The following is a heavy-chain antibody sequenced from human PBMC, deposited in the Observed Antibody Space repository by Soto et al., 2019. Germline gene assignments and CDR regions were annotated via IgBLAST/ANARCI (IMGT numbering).Heavy chain of an antibody. J-gene: IGHJ6*03. CDR3: ARVMYNWNYGGYMDV. CDR1: GFTFSSYW. V-gene: IGHV3-74*01. D-gene: IGHD1-7*01. CDR2: INSDGSST. Sequence: GGSLRLSCAASGFTFSSYWMHWVRQAPGKGLVRVSRINSDGSSTSYADSVKGRFTISRDNAKNTLYLQMNSLRAEDTAVYYCARVMYNWNYGGYMDVWGKGTTVTVSS.